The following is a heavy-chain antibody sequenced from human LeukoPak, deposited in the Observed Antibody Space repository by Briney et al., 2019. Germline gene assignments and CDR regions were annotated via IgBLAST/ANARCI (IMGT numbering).Heavy chain of an antibody. J-gene: IGHJ6*03. Sequence: GGSLRLSCAASGFTFSGYSMNWVRQAPGKGLEWVSYISSSSSTIYYADSVKGRFTISRDNAKNSLYLQMNSLRAEDTAVYYCARALTTVTTRPYYMDVWGKGTTVTISS. D-gene: IGHD4-17*01. CDR1: GFTFSGYS. CDR2: ISSSSSTI. V-gene: IGHV3-48*01. CDR3: ARALTTVTTRPYYMDV.